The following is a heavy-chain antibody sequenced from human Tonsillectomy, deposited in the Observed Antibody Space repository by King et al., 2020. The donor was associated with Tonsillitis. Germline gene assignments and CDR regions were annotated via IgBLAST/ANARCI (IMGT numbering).Heavy chain of an antibody. CDR3: ATEGGGETATTGLDH. Sequence: VQLVESGGDLVQPGGSLRLSCTASGITFSNYWMTWVRQAPGKGLEWVANIRQDGTETFYADSVKGRFMLFSDRVRNSLYLQMNFLRVDDTAVYYCATEGGGETATTGLDHWGQGTLVTVSS. CDR1: GITFSNYW. D-gene: IGHD4-17*01. V-gene: IGHV3-7*03. CDR2: IRQDGTET. J-gene: IGHJ4*02.